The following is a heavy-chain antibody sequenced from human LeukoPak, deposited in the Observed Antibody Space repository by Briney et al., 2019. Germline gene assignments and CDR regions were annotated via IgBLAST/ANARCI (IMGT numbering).Heavy chain of an antibody. CDR1: EFPFGNYN. CDR3: ATGPTSTRFEY. V-gene: IGHV3-43*01. J-gene: IGHJ4*02. CDR2: ISWDGDTT. Sequence: GASLKVSCKASEFPFGNYNMSWFRQPPGKSLEWVSLISWDGDTTHFADSVKGRFNISRDNSKNSLYLQMNSLRTEDTALYYCATGPTSTRFEYWGKGTLVTVSP. D-gene: IGHD1-1*01.